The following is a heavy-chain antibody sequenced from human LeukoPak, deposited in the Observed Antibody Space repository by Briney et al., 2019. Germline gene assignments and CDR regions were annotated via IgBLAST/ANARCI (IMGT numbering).Heavy chain of an antibody. CDR1: GFTLSSYA. CDR3: ARDGSYSSSWYFDY. J-gene: IGHJ4*02. CDR2: ISSSSSYI. Sequence: GGSLRLSCAASGFTLSSYAMSWVRQGPGKGLEWVSSISSSSSYIYYADSVKGRFTISRDNAKNSLYLQMNSLRAEDTAVYYCARDGSYSSSWYFDYWGQGTLVTVSS. V-gene: IGHV3-21*01. D-gene: IGHD6-13*01.